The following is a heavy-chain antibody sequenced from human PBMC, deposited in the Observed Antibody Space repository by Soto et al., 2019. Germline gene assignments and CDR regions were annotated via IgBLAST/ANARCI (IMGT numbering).Heavy chain of an antibody. CDR3: ARESCSGGSCYPLQGLGTSDNWFDP. CDR2: IYYSGST. CDR1: GGSIISYY. V-gene: IGHV4-59*01. J-gene: IGHJ5*02. D-gene: IGHD2-15*01. Sequence: SETLSLTCTVSGGSIISYYWSWIRQPPGKGLEWIGYIYYSGSTNYNPSLKSRVTISVDTSKNQFSLKLSSVTAADTAVYYCARESCSGGSCYPLQGLGTSDNWFDPWGQGTLVTVSS.